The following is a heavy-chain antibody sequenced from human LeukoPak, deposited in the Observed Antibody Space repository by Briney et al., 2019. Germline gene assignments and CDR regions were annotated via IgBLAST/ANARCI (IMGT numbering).Heavy chain of an antibody. V-gene: IGHV3-23*01. J-gene: IGHJ6*02. D-gene: IGHD2-15*01. CDR3: AKAESVWSIEAGMDV. CDR2: ISGSGGST. CDR1: GFTFSSYA. Sequence: GGSLRLSCAASGFTFSSYAMSWVRQAPVKGLEWVSAISGSGGSTYYADSVKGRFTISRDNSKNTLYLQMNSLRAEDTAVYYCAKAESVWSIEAGMDVWGQGTTVTVSS.